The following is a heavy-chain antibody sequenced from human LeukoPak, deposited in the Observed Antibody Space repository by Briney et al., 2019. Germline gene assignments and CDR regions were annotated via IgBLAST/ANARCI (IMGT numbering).Heavy chain of an antibody. CDR2: ISYDGSDK. V-gene: IGHV3-30*18. J-gene: IGHJ4*02. CDR3: AKDLAVYCSGGSCYTPGY. Sequence: PGRSLRLSCAASGFTFRSYGMHWVRQAPGKGLEWVAVISYDGSDKNYADSVEGRFTMSRDNSKNTVYLQMNSLRAEDTAVYYCAKDLAVYCSGGSCYTPGYWGQGTLVTVSS. CDR1: GFTFRSYG. D-gene: IGHD2-15*01.